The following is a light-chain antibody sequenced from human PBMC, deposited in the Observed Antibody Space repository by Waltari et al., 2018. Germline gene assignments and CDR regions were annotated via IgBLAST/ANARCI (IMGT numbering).Light chain of an antibody. CDR1: SLSSYY. Sequence: SSELTQDPAVSVAMGQTVRITCTGDSLSSYYATRYQQKPGQAPIPVIYDKNNRPSAVPDRFSGSSSHNTGSLTITGAQAEDEASYYCHSRDASGVAGSFGGGTKLTVL. CDR2: DKN. CDR3: HSRDASGVAGS. J-gene: IGLJ2*01. V-gene: IGLV3-19*01.